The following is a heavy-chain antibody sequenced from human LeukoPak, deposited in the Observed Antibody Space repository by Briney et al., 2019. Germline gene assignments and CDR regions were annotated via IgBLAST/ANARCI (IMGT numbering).Heavy chain of an antibody. CDR1: GYIFTGYF. J-gene: IGHJ3*02. Sequence: GASIKVSCKASGYIFTGYFMHWVRQAPGQGLECIASINPNSGGTNYAQKFQGRVTMTRDTSISTAYMELRRLRYDDTAVYYCATAVIVAVFGDAFDIWGQGTLVTVSS. CDR2: INPNSGGT. V-gene: IGHV1-2*02. D-gene: IGHD6-13*01. CDR3: ATAVIVAVFGDAFDI.